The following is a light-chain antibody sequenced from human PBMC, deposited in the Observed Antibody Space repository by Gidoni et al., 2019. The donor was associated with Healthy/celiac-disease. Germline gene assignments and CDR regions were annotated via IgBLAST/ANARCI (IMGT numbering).Light chain of an antibody. CDR1: QSVSSSY. Sequence: EIVLTQSPGTLSLSPGERATLSCRASQSVSSSYLGWYQQKPGQAPRLLIYGASSRATGIPDRFSGSGSGTDFTLTISRLEPEDFAVYYCQQYGSSPQTFXQXTKVEIK. CDR2: GAS. J-gene: IGKJ1*01. CDR3: QQYGSSPQT. V-gene: IGKV3-20*01.